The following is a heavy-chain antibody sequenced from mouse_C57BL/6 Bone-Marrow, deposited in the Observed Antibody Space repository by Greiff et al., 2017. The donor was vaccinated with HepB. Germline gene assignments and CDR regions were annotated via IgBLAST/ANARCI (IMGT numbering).Heavy chain of an antibody. D-gene: IGHD1-1*01. CDR2: IYPRSGNT. Sequence: VQLVESGAELARPGASVKLSCKASGYTFTSYGISWVKQRTGQGLEWIGEIYPRSGNTYYNEKFKGKATLTADKSSSTAYMDLRSLTSEDSAVYFCARGYYYGSSSWFAYWGQGTLVTVSA. CDR1: GYTFTSYG. J-gene: IGHJ3*01. CDR3: ARGYYYGSSSWFAY. V-gene: IGHV1-81*01.